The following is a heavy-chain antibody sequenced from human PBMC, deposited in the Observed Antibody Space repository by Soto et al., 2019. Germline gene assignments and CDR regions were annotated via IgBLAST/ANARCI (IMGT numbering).Heavy chain of an antibody. D-gene: IGHD2-2*01. CDR1: GGTFSSYA. Sequence: SVKVSCKASGGTFSSYAISWVRQAPGQGLEWMGGIIPIFGTANYAQKFQGRVTITADESTSTAYMELSSLRSEDTAVYYCARDNQRRIVVVPAALDYWGQGTLVTVSS. CDR2: IIPIFGTA. CDR3: ARDNQRRIVVVPAALDY. J-gene: IGHJ4*02. V-gene: IGHV1-69*13.